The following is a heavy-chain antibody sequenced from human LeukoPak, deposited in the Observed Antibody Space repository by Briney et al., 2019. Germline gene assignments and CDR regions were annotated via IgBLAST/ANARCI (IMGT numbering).Heavy chain of an antibody. J-gene: IGHJ6*02. Sequence: GGSLRLSCAASGFTLNYAWMSWVRQVPGKGLEWVGQTVSEIDGGTTDYAAPVKGRFTISRDDSKSTLYLQMNSLKIEDTAVYYCTTDEDWNYARKDVWGQGATVTVS. CDR1: GFTLNYAW. V-gene: IGHV3-15*04. CDR2: TVSEIDGGTT. CDR3: TTDEDWNYARKDV. D-gene: IGHD1-7*01.